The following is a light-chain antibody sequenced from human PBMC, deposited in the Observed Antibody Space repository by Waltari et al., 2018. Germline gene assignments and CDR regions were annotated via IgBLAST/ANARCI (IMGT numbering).Light chain of an antibody. CDR3: QQYHTYKM. CDR2: DAS. CDR1: QSMIGR. J-gene: IGKJ1*01. Sequence: DIQMTQSPSTLSASIGDRVTITCRASQSMIGRLAWYQQEPGKAPKLLICDASRLGYGVPSRFSGSGYGTEFTLTISSLQPDDSATYYCQQYHTYKMFGQGTKVEI. V-gene: IGKV1-5*01.